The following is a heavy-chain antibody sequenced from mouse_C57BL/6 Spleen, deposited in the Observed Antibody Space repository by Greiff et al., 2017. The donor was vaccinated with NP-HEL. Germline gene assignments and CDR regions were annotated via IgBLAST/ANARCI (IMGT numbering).Heavy chain of an antibody. V-gene: IGHV5-6*01. D-gene: IGHD2-4*01. CDR1: GFTFSSYG. J-gene: IGHJ2*01. CDR3: ARHDYDDALDY. CDR2: ISSGGSYT. Sequence: EVHLVESGGDLVKPGGSLKLSCAASGFTFSSYGMSWVRQTPDKRLEWVATISSGGSYTYYPDSVKGRFTISRDNAKNTLYLQMSSLKSEDTAMYYCARHDYDDALDYWGQGTTLTVSS.